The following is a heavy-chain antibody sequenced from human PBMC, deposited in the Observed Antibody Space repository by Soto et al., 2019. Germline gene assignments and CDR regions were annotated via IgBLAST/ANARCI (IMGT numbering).Heavy chain of an antibody. V-gene: IGHV3-30-3*01. J-gene: IGHJ4*02. CDR1: GFTFSTYS. CDR2: ISSDGSKT. CDR3: ARDPIPLPSEAYYIAY. Sequence: QVQLVESGGGVVQPGGSLRLSCAASGFTFSTYSMPWVRQAPGKGLEWLAVISSDGSKTYYADSVKGRFTISRDNSKNTLYLQMTSLRPDDTAVYYCARDPIPLPSEAYYIAYWGQGALVTVSS.